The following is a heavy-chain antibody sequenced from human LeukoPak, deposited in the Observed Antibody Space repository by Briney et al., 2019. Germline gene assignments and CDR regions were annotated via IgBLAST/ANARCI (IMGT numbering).Heavy chain of an antibody. Sequence: GGSLRLSCAASGFIFNNYAMSWVRQAPGKGLEWLSYIHSTSGSIHYADSVKGRFTISRDNAKNSLYLQMNSLRAEDTAVYYCSRVVQDVTGADYWGQGALVIVSS. V-gene: IGHV3-48*01. CDR1: GFIFNNYA. J-gene: IGHJ4*02. CDR2: IHSTSGSI. D-gene: IGHD2-21*02. CDR3: SRVVQDVTGADY.